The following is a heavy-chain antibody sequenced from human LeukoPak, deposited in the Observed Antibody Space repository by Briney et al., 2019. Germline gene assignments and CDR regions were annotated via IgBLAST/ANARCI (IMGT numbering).Heavy chain of an antibody. V-gene: IGHV3-9*03. D-gene: IGHD3-9*01. CDR1: GFTFDDYA. J-gene: IGHJ4*02. Sequence: GGSLRLSCSASGFTFDDYAIHWVRQAPGQGLGWVSGISWNIGSIGYADSVKGRFTISRDNAKNSLYLQMNSLRAEDMALYYCAKAGGESVDWSYYFDYWGQRTLVTVSS. CDR2: ISWNIGSI. CDR3: AKAGGESVDWSYYFDY.